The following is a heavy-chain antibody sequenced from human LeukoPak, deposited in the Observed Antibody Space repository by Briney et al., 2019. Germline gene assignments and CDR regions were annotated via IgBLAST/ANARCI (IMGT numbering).Heavy chain of an antibody. Sequence: GGSLRLSCTASGFPFSDYSMNWVRQAPGKGLEWISYIGISSGNTKYADSVKGRFTISADNARNSLYLQMNSLRVEDMAVYYCARDHNYAFDNWGQGTLVSVSS. V-gene: IGHV3-48*04. CDR3: ARDHNYAFDN. D-gene: IGHD1-1*01. J-gene: IGHJ4*02. CDR2: IGISSGNT. CDR1: GFPFSDYS.